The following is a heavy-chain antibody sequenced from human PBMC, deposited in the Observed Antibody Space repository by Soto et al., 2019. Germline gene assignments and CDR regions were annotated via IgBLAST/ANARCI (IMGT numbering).Heavy chain of an antibody. D-gene: IGHD2-15*01. V-gene: IGHV4-34*01. CDR3: ARTPYSPSYYFDY. CDR1: GGSFSGYY. CDR2: INHSGST. Sequence: PSETLSLTCAVYGGSFSGYYWSWIRQPPGKGLEWIGEINHSGSTNYNPSLKSRVTISVDTSKNQFSLKLSSVTAADTAVYYCARTPYSPSYYFDYWGQGNLVTVSS. J-gene: IGHJ4*02.